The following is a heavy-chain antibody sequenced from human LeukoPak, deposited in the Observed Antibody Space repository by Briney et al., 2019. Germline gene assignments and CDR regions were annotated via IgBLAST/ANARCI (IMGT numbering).Heavy chain of an antibody. CDR2: MNPNSGNT. CDR1: GYTFTSYD. Sequence: GASVKVSCKASGYTFTSYDINWVRQATGQGLEWMGWMNPNSGNTGYAQKFQGRVTMTRNTSISTAYMELSSLRSEDTAVYYCGRDGYCSGGSCYPSWFAPWGQGTLVTVS. V-gene: IGHV1-8*01. J-gene: IGHJ5*02. D-gene: IGHD2-15*01. CDR3: GRDGYCSGGSCYPSWFAP.